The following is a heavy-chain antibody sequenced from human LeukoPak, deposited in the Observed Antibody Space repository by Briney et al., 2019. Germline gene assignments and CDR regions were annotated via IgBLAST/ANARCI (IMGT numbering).Heavy chain of an antibody. CDR2: INHSGST. D-gene: IGHD3-10*01. Sequence: SETLSLTCAVYGGSFSGYYWSWIRQPPGKGLEWIGEINHSGSTNYNPSLKRRFTISVDTSKNQFSLKLSSVTAADTAVYYCARGEGFGEKTFGPWGQGTLVTVSS. CDR3: ARGEGFGEKTFGP. J-gene: IGHJ5*02. CDR1: GGSFSGYY. V-gene: IGHV4-34*01.